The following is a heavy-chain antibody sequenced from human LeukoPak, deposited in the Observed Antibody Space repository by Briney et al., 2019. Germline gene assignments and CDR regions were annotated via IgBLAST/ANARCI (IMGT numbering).Heavy chain of an antibody. CDR3: AKTTYASNSSGWYNHFDY. CDR2: ISSSGYST. J-gene: IGHJ4*02. Sequence: GGSLRLSCAASGFTFSSYAMPWVRQAPGKGLEWVSTISSSGYSTYYVDSVKGRFTISRDNSKNTLYLQLNSLRAEDTTVYYCAKTTYASNSSGWYNHFDYWGQGTMVTVSS. D-gene: IGHD6-19*01. CDR1: GFTFSSYA. V-gene: IGHV3-23*01.